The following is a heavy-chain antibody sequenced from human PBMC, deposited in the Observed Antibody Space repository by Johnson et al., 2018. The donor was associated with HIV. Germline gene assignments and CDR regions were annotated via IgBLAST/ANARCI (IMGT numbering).Heavy chain of an antibody. CDR1: GFTFSSNA. J-gene: IGHJ3*02. CDR2: IKQDGSEK. V-gene: IGHV3-7*01. D-gene: IGHD3-10*01. Sequence: EVQLVESGGGVVQPGRSLRLSCAASGFTFSSNAMHWVRQSPGKGLEWVANIKQDGSEKYYVDSVKGRFTISRDNAMNSLYLQMNSLRADDTAVYYCARFEGFITTLRVVGDAFDIWGQGTMVTVSS. CDR3: ARFEGFITTLRVVGDAFDI.